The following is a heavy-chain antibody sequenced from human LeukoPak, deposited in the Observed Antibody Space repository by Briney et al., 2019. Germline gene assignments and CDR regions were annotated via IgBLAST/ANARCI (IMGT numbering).Heavy chain of an antibody. CDR3: VFSYDFWSGYSSGHAFDI. D-gene: IGHD3-3*01. CDR1: GGSISSYY. CDR2: IYISGST. Sequence: PSETLSLTCTVSGGSISSYYWSWIRQPAGKGLEWIGRIYISGSTNYNPSLKSRVTISVDTSKNQFSLKLSSVTAADTAVYYCVFSYDFWSGYSSGHAFDIWGQGTMVTVSS. V-gene: IGHV4-4*07. J-gene: IGHJ3*02.